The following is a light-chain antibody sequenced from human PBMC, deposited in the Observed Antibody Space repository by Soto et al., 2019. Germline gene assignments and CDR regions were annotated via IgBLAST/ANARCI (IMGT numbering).Light chain of an antibody. CDR3: SSYTDSSNYV. Sequence: QPALTQPASVSGSPGQSITISCTGTSSDLAFYNYVSWYQQQPGKAPKLMIYQVTNRPSGVSNRFSGSRSGNTASLTISGLQADDEADYYCSSYTDSSNYVFGTGTKVNVL. CDR2: QVT. J-gene: IGLJ1*01. V-gene: IGLV2-14*01. CDR1: SSDLAFYNY.